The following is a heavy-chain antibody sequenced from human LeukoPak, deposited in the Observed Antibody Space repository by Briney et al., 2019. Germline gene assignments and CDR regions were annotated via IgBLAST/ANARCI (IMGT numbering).Heavy chain of an antibody. CDR1: GFTFSSYA. CDR2: ISYDGSNK. D-gene: IGHD5-24*01. J-gene: IGHJ3*02. CDR3: ARVRLSRGRDGYNKRAFDI. V-gene: IGHV3-30-3*01. Sequence: GGSLRLSCAASGFTFSSYAMHWVRQAPGKGLEWVAVISYDGSNKYYAGSVKGRFTISRDNSKNTLYLQMNSLRAEDTAVYYCARVRLSRGRDGYNKRAFDIWGQGTMVTVSS.